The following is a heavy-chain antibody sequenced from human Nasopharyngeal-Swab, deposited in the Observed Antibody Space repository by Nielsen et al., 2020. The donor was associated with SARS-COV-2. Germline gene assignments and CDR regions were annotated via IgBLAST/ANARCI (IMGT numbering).Heavy chain of an antibody. J-gene: IGHJ3*02. CDR2: ISSGSSII. Sequence: GESLKLSCAASGFTFRTYSLNWVRQAPGKGLEWVSYISSGSSIIYYADSVKCRFTISRDNAKNSLYLQMNSLRDEDTAVYYCARDRGYSYGYDAFDIWGQGTMVTVSS. V-gene: IGHV3-48*02. CDR1: GFTFRTYS. D-gene: IGHD5-18*01. CDR3: ARDRGYSYGYDAFDI.